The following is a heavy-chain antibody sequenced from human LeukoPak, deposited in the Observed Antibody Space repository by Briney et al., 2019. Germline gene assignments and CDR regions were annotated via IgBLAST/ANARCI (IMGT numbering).Heavy chain of an antibody. CDR2: INSDGSST. D-gene: IGHD6-19*01. Sequence: PGGSLRLSCAASGFTFSSYWMHWVRQAPGKGLVWVSRINSDGSSTSYADSVKGRFTISRDNAKNTLYLQMNSRRAEDTAVYYCARTFRQWLVGGIDCWGQGTLVTVSS. CDR3: ARTFRQWLVGGIDC. CDR1: GFTFSSYW. J-gene: IGHJ4*02. V-gene: IGHV3-74*01.